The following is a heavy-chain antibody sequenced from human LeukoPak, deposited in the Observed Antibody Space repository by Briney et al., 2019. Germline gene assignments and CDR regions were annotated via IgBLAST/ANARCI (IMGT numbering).Heavy chain of an antibody. CDR3: ARGWSHGLDY. CDR1: WLTDSKHE. V-gene: IGHV3-48*03. J-gene: IGHJ4*02. Sequence: PGGSLRLSCGPSWLTDSKHEVNAVRQAPGKGLEWVSYMTSSGSTIYYADSVKGRFTISRDNAKDPVYLQMNSLRAEDTAVYYCARGWSHGLDYWGQGTLVTVSS. CDR2: MTSSGSTI.